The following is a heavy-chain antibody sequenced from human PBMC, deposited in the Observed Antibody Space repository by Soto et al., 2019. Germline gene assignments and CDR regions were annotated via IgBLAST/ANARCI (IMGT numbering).Heavy chain of an antibody. J-gene: IGHJ4*02. Sequence: EVQLWDSGGGLVQPGGSLRLSCAASGFPFTSFAMCWLRQAPGKGLEWVSYISANGVATSYADSVKGRFTTSRDNSKNVLYLQLNSMRAEDTAVYYCAKGFPQLQYDTHGWEKWGQGTLVPVSS. CDR3: AKGFPQLQYDTHGWEK. D-gene: IGHD3-22*01. CDR1: GFPFTSFA. CDR2: ISANGVAT. V-gene: IGHV3-23*01.